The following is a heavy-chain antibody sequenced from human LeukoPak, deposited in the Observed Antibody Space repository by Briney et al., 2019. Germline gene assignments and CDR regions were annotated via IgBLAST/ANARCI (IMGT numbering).Heavy chain of an antibody. D-gene: IGHD3-3*01. Sequence: ASVKVSCEASGYTFTSYYMHWVRQAPGQGLEWMGIINPSGGSTSYAQKFQGRVTMTRDTSTSTVYMVLSSLRSEDTAVYYCARESYDFWSGYSPKDYYYGMDVWGQGTTVTVSS. V-gene: IGHV1-46*01. CDR2: INPSGGST. CDR1: GYTFTSYY. J-gene: IGHJ6*02. CDR3: ARESYDFWSGYSPKDYYYGMDV.